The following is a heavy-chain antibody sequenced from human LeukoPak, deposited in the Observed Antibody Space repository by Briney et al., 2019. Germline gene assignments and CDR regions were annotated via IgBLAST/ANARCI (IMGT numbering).Heavy chain of an antibody. J-gene: IGHJ4*02. CDR1: GFTFSNYW. Sequence: PGGSLRLSCAASGFTFSNYWMSWVRQAPGEGLQWVANIKQDGSEKYYVDSVKGRFTISRDNAKNSLYLQMNSLRAEDAAVYYCARAGGDGYNRLSPLNYWGQGTLVTVSS. V-gene: IGHV3-7*05. CDR2: IKQDGSEK. CDR3: ARAGGDGYNRLSPLNY. D-gene: IGHD5-24*01.